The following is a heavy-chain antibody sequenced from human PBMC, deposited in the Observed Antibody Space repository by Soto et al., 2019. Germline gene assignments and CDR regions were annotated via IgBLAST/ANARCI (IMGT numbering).Heavy chain of an antibody. CDR2: IIPIFGTA. CDR3: ASGRGTYYYDSSGYWRFDY. Sequence: QVQLVQSGAEVKKPGSSVKVSCKASGGTFSSYAISWVRQAPGQGLEWMGGIIPIFGTANYAQKFQGRVTITADESTSTAYMELSSLRSEDTDVYYCASGRGTYYYDSSGYWRFDYWGQGTLVTVSS. V-gene: IGHV1-69*01. J-gene: IGHJ4*02. CDR1: GGTFSSYA. D-gene: IGHD3-22*01.